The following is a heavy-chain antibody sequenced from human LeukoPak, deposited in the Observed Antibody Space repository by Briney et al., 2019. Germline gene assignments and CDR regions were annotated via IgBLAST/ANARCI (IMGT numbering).Heavy chain of an antibody. J-gene: IGHJ4*02. CDR1: GFTFSAYW. CDR3: ARDSLIPSGGVTD. D-gene: IGHD3-16*01. CDR2: IKQDGSEK. Sequence: GGSLRLSCAASGFTFSAYWMTWVRQAPGKGLEWVANIKQDGSEKYYVDSVKGRLTISRDNAKNSLYLHMNRLRAEDTAVYYCARDSLIPSGGVTDWGQGALVTVST. V-gene: IGHV3-7*01.